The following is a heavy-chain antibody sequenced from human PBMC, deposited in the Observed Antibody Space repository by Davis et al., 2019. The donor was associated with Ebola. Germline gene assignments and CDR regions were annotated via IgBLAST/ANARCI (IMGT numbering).Heavy chain of an antibody. CDR1: GGSFSSHP. J-gene: IGHJ4*02. CDR3: ARDFDGGNYNFAH. V-gene: IGHV1-69*13. D-gene: IGHD3-9*01. CDR2: IIPIFDTP. Sequence: SSVKVSCKTSGGSFSSHPISWVRQAPRQGLEWMGGIIPIFDTPHYAQKFQGRITITADATTSTAYMELSSLRSEDKATNFCARDFDGGNYNFAHWGPGTPVTVSS.